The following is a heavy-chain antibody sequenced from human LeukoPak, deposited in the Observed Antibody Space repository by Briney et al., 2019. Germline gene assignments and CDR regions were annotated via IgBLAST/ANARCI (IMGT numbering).Heavy chain of an antibody. D-gene: IGHD6-13*01. CDR2: IYSSADT. J-gene: IGHJ4*02. Sequence: GGSLRLSCAASGFIVSSNHMSWVRQAPGKGLEWVSIIYSSADTYYADSVKGRFTVSRDNSKNTVYLQMNSLRAEDTAVYYCARGAAGGSGGIDYWGQGTLVTVSS. V-gene: IGHV3-53*01. CDR3: ARGAAGGSGGIDY. CDR1: GFIVSSNH.